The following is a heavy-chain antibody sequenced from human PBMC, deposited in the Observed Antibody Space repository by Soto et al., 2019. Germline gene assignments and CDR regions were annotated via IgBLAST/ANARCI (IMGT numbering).Heavy chain of an antibody. V-gene: IGHV3-7*01. D-gene: IGHD3-22*01. CDR1: GCTFSVYS. Sequence: PGGSLRRSCAASGCTFSVYSMTWVRQAPVKGREGVASIKEDGREKYYVDSVKGRRTISRDNAKKSLYLRMNSLRAEDTAVYYCARASHWRSRYYHYYYAMDVWGKGTTVTVSS. J-gene: IGHJ6*04. CDR2: IKEDGREK. CDR3: ARASHWRSRYYHYYYAMDV.